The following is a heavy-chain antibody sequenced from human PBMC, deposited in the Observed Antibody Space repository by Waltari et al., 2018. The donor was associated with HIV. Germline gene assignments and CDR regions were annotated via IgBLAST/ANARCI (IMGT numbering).Heavy chain of an antibody. Sequence: LRLSCAASGFTFSSYWMSWVRQAPGKGLEWVANIKQDGSEKYYVDSVKGRFTISRDNAKNSLYLQMNSLRAEDTAVYYCAGGGVLLWFGDLNWFDPWGQGTLVTVSS. J-gene: IGHJ5*02. CDR1: GFTFSSYW. D-gene: IGHD3-10*01. CDR2: IKQDGSEK. V-gene: IGHV3-7*01. CDR3: AGGGVLLWFGDLNWFDP.